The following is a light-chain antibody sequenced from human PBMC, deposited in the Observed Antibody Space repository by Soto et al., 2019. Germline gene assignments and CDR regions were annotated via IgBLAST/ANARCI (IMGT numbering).Light chain of an antibody. Sequence: EIVMTQSPATLSVSPGERATLSCRASQSVSSNLAWYQHKPGQAPRLLIYGASTRATGIPARFGGSGSGTEFNLTISIRQSEDFAVYYCQQYNNWPPITFGQGTRLEIK. CDR2: GAS. CDR3: QQYNNWPPIT. V-gene: IGKV3-15*01. J-gene: IGKJ5*01. CDR1: QSVSSN.